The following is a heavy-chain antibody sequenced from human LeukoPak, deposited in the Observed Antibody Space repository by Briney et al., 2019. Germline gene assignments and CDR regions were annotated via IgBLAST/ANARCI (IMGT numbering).Heavy chain of an antibody. D-gene: IGHD1-26*01. J-gene: IGHJ3*02. CDR3: ARVSRVVGATKADDAFDI. CDR1: GFTVSSNY. V-gene: IGHV3-66*01. Sequence: GGSLRLSCAASGFTVSSNYMSWVRQAPGMGLEWVSVIYSGGSTYYADSVKGRFTISRDNSKNTLYLQMNSLRAEDTAVNYCARVSRVVGATKADDAFDIWGQGTMVTVSS. CDR2: IYSGGST.